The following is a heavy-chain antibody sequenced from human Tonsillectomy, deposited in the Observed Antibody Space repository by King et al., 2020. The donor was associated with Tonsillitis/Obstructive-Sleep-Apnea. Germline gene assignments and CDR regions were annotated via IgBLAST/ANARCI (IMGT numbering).Heavy chain of an antibody. J-gene: IGHJ4*02. D-gene: IGHD6-13*01. CDR2: IYPGDSDT. CDR3: ARQWGSSWNQFDY. V-gene: IGHV5-51*01. CDR1: GYSFPNYW. Sequence: VQLVESGAEVKKPGESLKISCKGSGYSFPNYWIGWVRQMPGRGLEWMGVIYPGDSDTRYSPSFQGQVTISDDKSISNAYLQWSSLKASDIAIYYCARQWGSSWNQFDYWGQGALVTVSS.